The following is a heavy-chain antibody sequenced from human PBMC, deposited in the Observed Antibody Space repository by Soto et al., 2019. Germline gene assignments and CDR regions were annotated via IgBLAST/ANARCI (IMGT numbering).Heavy chain of an antibody. V-gene: IGHV4-38-2*02. CDR3: AREGRSYDFWSGYYREIDY. Sequence: PSETLSLTCAVSGYSISSGYYWGWIRQPPGKGLEWIGSIYHSGSTYYNPSLKSRVTISVDTSKNQFSLKLSSVTAADTAVYYCAREGRSYDFWSGYYREIDYWGQGTRVTVS. CDR2: IYHSGST. CDR1: GYSISSGYY. D-gene: IGHD3-3*01. J-gene: IGHJ4*02.